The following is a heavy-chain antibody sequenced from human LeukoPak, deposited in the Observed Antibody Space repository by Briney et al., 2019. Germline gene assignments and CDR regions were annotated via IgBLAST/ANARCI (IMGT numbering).Heavy chain of an antibody. V-gene: IGHV1-8*02. CDR3: ARALDHYCSGGSCYQTIYFDY. D-gene: IGHD2-15*01. J-gene: IGHJ4*02. Sequence: ASVKVSCKASGYTFTGYYMHWVRQAPGQGLEWMGWMNPNSGNTGYAQKFQGRVTMTRNTSISTAYMELSSLRSEDTAVYYCARALDHYCSGGSCYQTIYFDYWGQGTLVTVSS. CDR2: MNPNSGNT. CDR1: GYTFTGYY.